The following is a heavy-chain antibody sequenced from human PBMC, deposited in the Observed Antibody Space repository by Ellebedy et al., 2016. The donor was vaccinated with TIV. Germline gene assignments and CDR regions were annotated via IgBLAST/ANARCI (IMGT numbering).Heavy chain of an antibody. CDR2: IWYDGTNI. J-gene: IGHJ4*02. V-gene: IGHV3-33*01. Sequence: GGSLRLXXTTSGFTFGSYGMHWVRQAPGKGLEWAAVIWYDGTNIYYGDSVKGRFTISRDNSKNTLYLQMDSLRAGDTAVYYCVRGYDQFDYWGQGTLVTVPS. CDR1: GFTFGSYG. CDR3: VRGYDQFDY. D-gene: IGHD5-12*01.